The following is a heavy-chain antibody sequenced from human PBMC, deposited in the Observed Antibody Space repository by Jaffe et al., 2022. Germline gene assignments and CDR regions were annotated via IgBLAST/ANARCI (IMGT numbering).Heavy chain of an antibody. CDR2: INHSGST. J-gene: IGHJ6*03. V-gene: IGHV4-34*01. D-gene: IGHD3-10*01. CDR1: GGSFSGYY. CDR3: ARGIPHYYGSGFGNYYYYMDV. Sequence: QVQLQQWGAGLLKPSETLSLTCAVYGGSFSGYYWSWIRQPPGKGLEWIGEINHSGSTNYNPSLKSRVTISVDTSKNQFSLKLSSVTAADTAVYYCARGIPHYYGSGFGNYYYYMDVWGKGTTVTVSS.